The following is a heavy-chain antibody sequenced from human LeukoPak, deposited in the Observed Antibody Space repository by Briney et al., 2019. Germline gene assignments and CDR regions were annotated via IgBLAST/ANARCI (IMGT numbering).Heavy chain of an antibody. CDR3: ARLMEDVVVLHY. V-gene: IGHV5-51*01. Sequence: GESLQISCQASGYNFANYWIGWVRQMPGVGLEWMGIMYPGDSDTRYSLSFQGQVTISADKSISTAYLQWSSLKASDTAMYYCARLMEDVVVLHYWGQGTLVTVSS. D-gene: IGHD2/OR15-2a*01. CDR2: MYPGDSDT. CDR1: GYNFANYW. J-gene: IGHJ4*02.